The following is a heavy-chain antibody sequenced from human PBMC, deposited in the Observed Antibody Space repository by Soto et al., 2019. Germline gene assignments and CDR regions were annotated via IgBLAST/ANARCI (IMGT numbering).Heavy chain of an antibody. D-gene: IGHD4-17*01. J-gene: IGHJ3*02. CDR2: IFYSGST. CDR3: ARRYGRAFDI. Sequence: QVQLQESGPGLVKPSETLSLTCTVSGGSISSYYWSWIRQPPGKGLEWVGYIFYSGSTDYNPSLXRXVXIXXDTSKNQFSLKVSSVTAADTAVYYCARRYGRAFDIWGQGTMVTVSS. CDR1: GGSISSYY. V-gene: IGHV4-59*08.